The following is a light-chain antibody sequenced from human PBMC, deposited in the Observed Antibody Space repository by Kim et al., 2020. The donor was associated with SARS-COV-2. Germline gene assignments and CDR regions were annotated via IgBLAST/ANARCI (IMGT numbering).Light chain of an antibody. CDR2: EVN. CDR1: SSDVGGSNY. V-gene: IGLV2-8*01. CDR3: SSYAGSNIVV. Sequence: QSALTQPPSASGSPGLSVTISCTGTSSDVGGSNYVSWYQQHPGKAPKLMIYEVNERPSGVPDRFSGSKSGNTASLTVSGLQSEDEADYYCSSYAGSNIVVFGGGTQLTVL. J-gene: IGLJ2*01.